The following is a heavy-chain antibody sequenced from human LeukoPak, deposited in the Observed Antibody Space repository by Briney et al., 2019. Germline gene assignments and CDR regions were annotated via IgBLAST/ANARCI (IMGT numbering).Heavy chain of an antibody. J-gene: IGHJ5*02. D-gene: IGHD3-10*01. V-gene: IGHV3-33*01. Sequence: GRSLRLSCAASGFSFSNHGMHWVRQTPGKRLEWVAVIWDDGNNKRYANSVNGRFTISRDNSENTLYLQMNGLTAEDTAMYYCARDSYQDYYGRFDPWGQGTLVIVSS. CDR3: ARDSYQDYYGRFDP. CDR1: GFSFSNHG. CDR2: IWDDGNNK.